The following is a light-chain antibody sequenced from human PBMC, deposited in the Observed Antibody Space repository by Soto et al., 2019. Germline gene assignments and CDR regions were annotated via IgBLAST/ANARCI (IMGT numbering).Light chain of an antibody. V-gene: IGLV2-23*01. CDR3: CSYARSSTYV. Sequence: QSVLTQPPSASGSPGQSITISCAGTSSDVGNYNLVSWYQQHPGKAPKLMIYEGSKRPSGVSNRFSGSKSGNTASLTISGLQAEDEAHYYCCSYARSSTYVFGTGTKVTVL. CDR2: EGS. J-gene: IGLJ1*01. CDR1: SSDVGNYNL.